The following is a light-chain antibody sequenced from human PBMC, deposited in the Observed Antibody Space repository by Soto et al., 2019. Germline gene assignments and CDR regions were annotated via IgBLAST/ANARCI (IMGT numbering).Light chain of an antibody. CDR2: GAS. CDR3: QQYGTSPRT. CDR1: QSVPSKY. V-gene: IGKV3-20*01. J-gene: IGKJ1*01. Sequence: MRMTQSPGTLSLSPGERATLSCRASQSVPSKYLAWYQQNPGQAPRLLIYGASNRATGIPDKFSGSGSGTDFTLTISRLEPEDFAVYYCQQYGTSPRTFGQGTKVDIK.